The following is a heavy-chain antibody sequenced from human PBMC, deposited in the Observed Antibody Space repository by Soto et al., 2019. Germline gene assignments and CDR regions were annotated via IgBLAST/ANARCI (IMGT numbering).Heavy chain of an antibody. D-gene: IGHD4-4*01. Sequence: QVQLVQSGAEVKKPGASVKDSCKASGYTFTSYGISWVRQAPGQGLEWMGWISAYNGNTNYAQKLQGRVTMTTDTSTSRAYRELRSLSSDDTAVYYCARNPFEQVYSNYGNWFDPWGLGTLVTVSS. V-gene: IGHV1-18*01. CDR3: ARNPFEQVYSNYGNWFDP. CDR1: GYTFTSYG. CDR2: ISAYNGNT. J-gene: IGHJ5*02.